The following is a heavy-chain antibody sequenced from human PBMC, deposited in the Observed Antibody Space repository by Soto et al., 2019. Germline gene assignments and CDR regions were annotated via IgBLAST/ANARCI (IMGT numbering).Heavy chain of an antibody. CDR3: AKWLRSGYYFCDQ. CDR2: VHSSSRT. J-gene: IGHJ5*02. D-gene: IGHD1-26*01. V-gene: IGHV3-23*05. CDR1: GFTFSSYA. Sequence: PGGSLRLSCVDSGFTFSSYAMSWVRQAPGKGPEWVSLVHSSSRTYYTDSVKGRFTVSRDNSENTVYLQMDSLRVEDTAVYYCAKWLRSGYYFCDQWGQGTRVTVSS.